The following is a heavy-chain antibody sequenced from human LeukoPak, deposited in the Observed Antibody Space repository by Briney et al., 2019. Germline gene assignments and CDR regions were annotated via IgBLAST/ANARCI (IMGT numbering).Heavy chain of an antibody. CDR2: ISGSGGST. D-gene: IGHD1-1*01. CDR3: AKGDAVQYYYYYYMDV. V-gene: IGHV3-23*01. CDR1: GFTFSSYA. Sequence: GGSLRLSCAAPGFTFSSYAMSWVRQAPGQGLEWVSAISGSGGSTYYADSVKGRFTISRDNSKNTLYLQMNSLRAEDTAVYYCAKGDAVQYYYYYYMDVWGKGTTVTVSS. J-gene: IGHJ6*03.